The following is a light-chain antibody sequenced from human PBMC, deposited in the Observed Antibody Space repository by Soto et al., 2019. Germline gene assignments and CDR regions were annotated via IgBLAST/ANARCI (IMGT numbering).Light chain of an antibody. CDR2: GAS. CDR3: QQYVSSRT. V-gene: IGKV3-20*01. Sequence: EILLTQSPCTLSLSPGERATLSCRASQSVSSLYLAWYQQKPGQAPRLLIYGASSRATGIPDRFSGSGSGTDFTLTISRLEPEDFAVYYCQQYVSSRTFGQGTKVDIK. CDR1: QSVSSLY. J-gene: IGKJ1*01.